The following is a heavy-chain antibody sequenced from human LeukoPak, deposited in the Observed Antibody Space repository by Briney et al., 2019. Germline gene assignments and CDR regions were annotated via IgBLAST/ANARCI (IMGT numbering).Heavy chain of an antibody. V-gene: IGHV4-59*08. CDR3: ASLGGTYDF. CDR1: GGSISDYY. J-gene: IGHJ4*02. Sequence: SETLSLTCTVSGGSISDYYWSWIRQPPGKGLEWIGYIYDRGSTNYNPSLQSRVTISVDTSRSQVSLKLSSMTAADTAVYYCASLGGTYDFWGQGTLVTVSS. CDR2: IYDRGST.